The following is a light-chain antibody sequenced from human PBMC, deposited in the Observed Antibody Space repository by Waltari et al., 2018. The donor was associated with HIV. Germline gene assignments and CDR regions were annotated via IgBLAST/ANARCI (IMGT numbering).Light chain of an antibody. CDR1: QGISNF. V-gene: IGKV1-27*01. CDR2: EAS. Sequence: DVRVTQSPSSLSSSVGDRVTINCLASQGISNFLAWYQQKPGKVPKLLINEASVLQSEVPSRFSGSGSGTELNLTIDSLQAEDVRSYYCQKYDTGPFTFGPGTKV. CDR3: QKYDTGPFT. J-gene: IGKJ3*01.